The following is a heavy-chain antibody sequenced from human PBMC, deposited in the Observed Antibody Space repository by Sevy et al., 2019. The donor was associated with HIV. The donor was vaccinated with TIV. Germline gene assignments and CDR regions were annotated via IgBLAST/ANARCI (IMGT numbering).Heavy chain of an antibody. V-gene: IGHV3-21*01. CDR3: ASFNYYDSSGYYFVY. D-gene: IGHD3-22*01. Sequence: GGSLRLSCEASGFSFSDYTMTWVRQAPGKGLEWVSSISSSSSYIYYADSVKGRFTISRDNAKNSLYLQMNSLRAEDTAVYYCASFNYYDSSGYYFVYWGQGTLVTVSS. J-gene: IGHJ4*02. CDR2: ISSSSSYI. CDR1: GFSFSDYT.